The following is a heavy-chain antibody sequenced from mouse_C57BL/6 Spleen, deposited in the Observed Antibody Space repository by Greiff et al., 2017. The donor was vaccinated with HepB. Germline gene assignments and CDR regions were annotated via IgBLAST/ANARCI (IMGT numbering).Heavy chain of an antibody. D-gene: IGHD1-1*01. CDR1: GYTFTSYW. V-gene: IGHV1-50*01. CDR2: IDPSDSYT. J-gene: IGHJ4*01. Sequence: QVQLQQPGAELVKPGASVKLSCKASGYTFTSYWMQWVKQRPGQGLEWIGEIDPSDSYTNYNHKFKGKATLTVDTSSSTAYMQRSSLTSEDSAVYYCARGVTTVVALYAMDYWGQGTSVTVSS. CDR3: ARGVTTVVALYAMDY.